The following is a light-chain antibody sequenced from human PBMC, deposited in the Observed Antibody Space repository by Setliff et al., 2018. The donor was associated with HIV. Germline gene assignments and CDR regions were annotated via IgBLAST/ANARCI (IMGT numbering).Light chain of an antibody. CDR2: DVN. CDR3: CSYTSSTPLYV. V-gene: IGLV2-14*03. J-gene: IGLJ1*01. CDR1: SSDVGTYNY. Sequence: QSVLTQPASVSGSPGQSITISCTGTSSDVGTYNYASWYQQHPGKAPKLMIYDVNNRPSGVSNRFSGSKSGNTASLTISGLQAEDEADYYCCSYTSSTPLYVFGTGTKV.